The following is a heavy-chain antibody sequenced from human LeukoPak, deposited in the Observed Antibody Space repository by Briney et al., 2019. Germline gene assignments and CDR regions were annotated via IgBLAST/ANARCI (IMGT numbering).Heavy chain of an antibody. CDR2: FDPEKAET. Sequence: ASVKVSCKVSGSSLMFLSMHWVRQAPGKGLEWMGGFDPEKAETMYAQQFQGRVTMTEDTSTDTGYLEVSSLRSEDTAVYYCASGRTDIVVVPATLRNYYFDYWGQGTLVTVSS. CDR3: ASGRTDIVVVPATLRNYYFDY. CDR1: GSSLMFLS. D-gene: IGHD2-2*01. J-gene: IGHJ4*02. V-gene: IGHV1-24*01.